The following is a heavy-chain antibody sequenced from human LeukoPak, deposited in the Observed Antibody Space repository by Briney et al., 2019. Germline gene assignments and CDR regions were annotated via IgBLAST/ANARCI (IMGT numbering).Heavy chain of an antibody. D-gene: IGHD2-2*02. CDR3: ARSLGYCRNTNCYIYYYGLDV. CDR2: IRDKANNYAT. V-gene: IGHV3-73*01. J-gene: IGHJ6*02. CDR1: GFTFSAST. Sequence: GGSLKLSCAASGFTFSASTMHWVRLASGKGLEWVGRIRDKANNYATAYGESVKGRFTISRDDSKNTAYLQMNSLETEDTAVYYCARSLGYCRNTNCYIYYYGLDVRGQGTTVTVSS.